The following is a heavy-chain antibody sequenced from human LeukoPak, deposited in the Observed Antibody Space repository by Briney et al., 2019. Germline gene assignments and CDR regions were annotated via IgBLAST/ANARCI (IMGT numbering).Heavy chain of an antibody. CDR1: GFTFDDYA. D-gene: IGHD3-10*01. CDR2: ISWNSGSI. Sequence: PGGSLRLSCAASGFTFDDYAMHWVRQAPGKGLEWVSGISWNSGSIGYADSVKGRFTISRDNAKNSLYLQMNSLRAEDTAVYYCAEPYYGSGELDPWGQGTLVTVSS. J-gene: IGHJ5*02. CDR3: AEPYYGSGELDP. V-gene: IGHV3-9*01.